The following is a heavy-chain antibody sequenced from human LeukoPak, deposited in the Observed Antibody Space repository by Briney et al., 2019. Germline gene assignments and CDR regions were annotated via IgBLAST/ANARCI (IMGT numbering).Heavy chain of an antibody. J-gene: IGHJ5*02. D-gene: IGHD2-2*01. CDR3: ARDPRWLTPDCTSTSCYENYFDP. V-gene: IGHV4-38-2*02. Sequence: SETLSLTCGVSGYAISSGYQWAWIRQSPGKGLEWIGSIYQSGSAHYNPSLKSRVTIPVETSKNQFSLNMYSVTAVDTAVYYCARDPRWLTPDCTSTSCYENYFDPWGQGTLVTVSS. CDR2: IYQSGSA. CDR1: GYAISSGYQ.